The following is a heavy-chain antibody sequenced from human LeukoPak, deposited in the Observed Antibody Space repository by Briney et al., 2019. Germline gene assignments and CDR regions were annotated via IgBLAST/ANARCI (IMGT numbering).Heavy chain of an antibody. Sequence: ASVKVSCKTSGDTLITHILSWVRQAPGQGLEWMGRIIPLIGITNYAQKFQGRVTITADESTSTAYMELSSLRSEDTAVYYCARNIGYCSSTSCPVDYWGQGTLVTVSS. CDR2: IIPLIGIT. CDR3: ARNIGYCSSTSCPVDY. CDR1: GDTLITHI. V-gene: IGHV1-69*02. J-gene: IGHJ4*02. D-gene: IGHD2-2*01.